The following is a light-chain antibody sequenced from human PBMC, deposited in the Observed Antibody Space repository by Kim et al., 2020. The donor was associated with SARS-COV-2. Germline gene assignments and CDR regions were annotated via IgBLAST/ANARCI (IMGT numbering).Light chain of an antibody. J-gene: IGKJ3*01. CDR2: GAS. V-gene: IGKV3-20*01. Sequence: LSPGERATLSCRDSQSVTNNYLAWYQQKPGQAPRLLIYGASSRATGIPDRFSGSGSGTDFTLTISRLEPEDFAVYYCQQYGSSLFTFGPGTKLEIK. CDR3: QQYGSSLFT. CDR1: QSVTNNY.